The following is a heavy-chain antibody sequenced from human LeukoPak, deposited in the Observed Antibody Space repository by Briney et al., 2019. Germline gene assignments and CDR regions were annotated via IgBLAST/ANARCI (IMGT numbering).Heavy chain of an antibody. CDR2: ISWNSGSI. V-gene: IGHV3-9*01. J-gene: IGHJ4*02. CDR3: VKDRLYDSSGYYAH. CDR1: GFTFEDYA. Sequence: PRGSLRLSCAVSGFTFEDYAMHWVRQAPGKGLEWVSGISWNSGSIGYADSVKGRFTISRDNAKNSLYLQMNSLRAEDTALYYCVKDRLYDSSGYYAHWGQGTLVTVSS. D-gene: IGHD3-22*01.